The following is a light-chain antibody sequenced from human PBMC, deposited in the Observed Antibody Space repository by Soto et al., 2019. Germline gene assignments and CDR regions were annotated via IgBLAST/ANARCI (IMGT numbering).Light chain of an antibody. V-gene: IGKV1-39*01. CDR1: QSISSY. J-gene: IGKJ1*01. CDR2: AAS. Sequence: DIQMTQSPSSLSASVGDRVTITCRASQSISSYLNWYQQKPGKAPKLLIYAASSLQSGVPSRFSGSGSGTDFTLTISSLQPEDFATYDGQQSYSTPPTFGQGTKVDIK. CDR3: QQSYSTPPT.